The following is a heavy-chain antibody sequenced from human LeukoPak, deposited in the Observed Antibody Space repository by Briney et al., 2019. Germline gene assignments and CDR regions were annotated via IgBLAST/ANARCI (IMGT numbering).Heavy chain of an antibody. Sequence: GGSLGLSCAASGFTVSSNDMSWVRQAPGKGLEWVSIIYIGNGTYYADSVKDRFTISRDDSKNTLYLQMNSLRAEDTAVYYCAADWPLDYWGQGTLVTVSS. J-gene: IGHJ4*02. D-gene: IGHD3/OR15-3a*01. V-gene: IGHV3-66*01. CDR1: GFTVSSND. CDR3: AADWPLDY. CDR2: IYIGNGT.